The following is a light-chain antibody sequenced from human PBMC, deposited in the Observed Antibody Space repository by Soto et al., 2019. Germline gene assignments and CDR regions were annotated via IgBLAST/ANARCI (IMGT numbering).Light chain of an antibody. J-gene: IGLJ2*01. Sequence: QPVLTQSPSASASLGASVKLTCTLSSGHSDYGIAWHQQQPDKGPRYLMKLNRDGSHNKGGGIPDRFSGSSSGAERYLTTSLLQADDEDYYYGETGGTVVVFGGGTKLTVL. CDR2: LNRDGSH. CDR3: ETGGTVVV. CDR1: SGHSDYG. V-gene: IGLV4-69*01.